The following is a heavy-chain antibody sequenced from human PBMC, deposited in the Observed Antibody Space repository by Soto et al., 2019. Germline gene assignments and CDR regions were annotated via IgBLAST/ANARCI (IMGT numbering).Heavy chain of an antibody. V-gene: IGHV3-33*01. CDR3: ARELGYCSGGSCYSEPETAVDC. J-gene: IGHJ4*02. D-gene: IGHD2-15*01. CDR2: IWQDGSNN. Sequence: QVQLVESGGGVVQPGRSLRLSCAASGFTFSSYGMHWVRQAPGKGLEWVAVIWQDGSNNYYADSVKGRFTISRDNSKNTLYLQMNSLRAEDTAVYYCARELGYCSGGSCYSEPETAVDCWGQGSLVTVSS. CDR1: GFTFSSYG.